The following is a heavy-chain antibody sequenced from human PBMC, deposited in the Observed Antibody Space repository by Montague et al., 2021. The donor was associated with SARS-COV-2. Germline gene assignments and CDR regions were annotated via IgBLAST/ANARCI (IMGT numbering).Heavy chain of an antibody. V-gene: IGHV4-4*02. D-gene: IGHD3-22*01. J-gene: IGHJ4*02. CDR3: ARVAGGYYHDSSAYFNY. Sequence: SETLSLTCAVSGGSISSREWWSWVRQPPGKGLEWIGEIHQSESGXTNXNPSLKSRVTISIDQSKNYFSLNLTSMTAADTAVYYCARVAGGYYHDSSAYFNYWGQGSLVTVSS. CDR1: GGSISSREW. CDR2: IHQSESGXT.